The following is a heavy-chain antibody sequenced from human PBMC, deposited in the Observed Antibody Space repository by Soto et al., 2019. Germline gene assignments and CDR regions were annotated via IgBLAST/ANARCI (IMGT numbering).Heavy chain of an antibody. J-gene: IGHJ5*02. D-gene: IGHD3-10*01. CDR1: GGSFNNYL. V-gene: IGHV4-34*02. CDR3: ARGDYGQYDAYNWFDP. Sequence: QVRLQQWGAGLGRPSETLSLTCAVYGGSFNNYLWSWIRKPPGRGLEGIGEVCPGGRTNYSPTLKREVRIAVEGSKNQFSLRLTSVTVADTAVYYCARGDYGQYDAYNWFDPWGQGNLVIVAS. CDR2: VCPGGRT.